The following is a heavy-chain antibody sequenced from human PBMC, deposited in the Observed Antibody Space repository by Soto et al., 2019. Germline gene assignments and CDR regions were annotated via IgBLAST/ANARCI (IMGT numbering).Heavy chain of an antibody. Sequence: QITLKESGPTLVKPTQTLTLTCTFSGFSLSADGVGVGWIRQPPGKALEWLALIYWDDDQRYSPSLKTRLTITKDTSKNQVVLTVTNMDPVDTATYYCAHAYGGTSWPNDAFDVWGQGTVVTVSS. CDR3: AHAYGGTSWPNDAFDV. V-gene: IGHV2-5*02. D-gene: IGHD2-2*01. J-gene: IGHJ3*01. CDR2: IYWDDDQ. CDR1: GFSLSADGVG.